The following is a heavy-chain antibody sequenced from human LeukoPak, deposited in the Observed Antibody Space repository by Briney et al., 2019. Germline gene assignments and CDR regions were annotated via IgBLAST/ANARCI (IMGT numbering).Heavy chain of an antibody. CDR2: IYPADSDT. V-gene: IGHV5-51*01. CDR1: GYSFTTYW. D-gene: IGHD3-22*01. CDR3: ARSYDSSGYYVGLDY. Sequence: GESLKISCKGSGYSFTTYWISWVRQMPGKGLEWMGIIYPADSDTKYSPSLQGQVTISVDKSSNTAYLKWSSLQASDTAMYYCARSYDSSGYYVGLDYWGQGTLVTVSS. J-gene: IGHJ4*02.